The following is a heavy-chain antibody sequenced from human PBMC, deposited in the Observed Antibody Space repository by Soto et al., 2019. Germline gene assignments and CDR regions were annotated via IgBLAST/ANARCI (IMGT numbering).Heavy chain of an antibody. Sequence: EGCVRLSCAPSGFSLSCCSMHWVRQAPGKGLEGVSSISSSSSYIYYAYSVKGRLTITRDNAKNSLYLQMNSLRAEDTAVYDCARDSGSYYGYLGQGTLLTVSS. CDR3: ARDSGSYYGY. D-gene: IGHD1-26*01. J-gene: IGHJ4*02. V-gene: IGHV3-21*01. CDR2: ISSSSSYI. CDR1: GFSLSCCS.